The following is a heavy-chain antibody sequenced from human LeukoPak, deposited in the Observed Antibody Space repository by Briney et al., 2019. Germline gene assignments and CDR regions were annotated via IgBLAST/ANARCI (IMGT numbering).Heavy chain of an antibody. Sequence: GESLKISCKGSGYSFTSYWIGWVRQMPGKGLEWVGIIYPGDSDTRYSPSFQGQVTISADKSISTAYLQWSSLKASDTAMYYYARHSYYYDSSGYYGYWGQGTLVTDSS. D-gene: IGHD3-22*01. CDR1: GYSFTSYW. CDR3: ARHSYYYDSSGYYGY. V-gene: IGHV5-51*01. J-gene: IGHJ4*02. CDR2: IYPGDSDT.